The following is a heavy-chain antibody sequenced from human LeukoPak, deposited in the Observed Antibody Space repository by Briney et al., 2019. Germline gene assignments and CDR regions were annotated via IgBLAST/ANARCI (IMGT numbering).Heavy chain of an antibody. Sequence: SETLSLTCTVSGGSISSYYWSWIRQPPGRGLEWIGYIYYSGSTNYNPSLKSRVTISVDTSKNQFSLKLSSVTAADTAVYYCARTEQQLHFDYWGQGTLVTVSS. CDR2: IYYSGST. CDR1: GGSISSYY. D-gene: IGHD6-13*01. CDR3: ARTEQQLHFDY. J-gene: IGHJ4*02. V-gene: IGHV4-59*08.